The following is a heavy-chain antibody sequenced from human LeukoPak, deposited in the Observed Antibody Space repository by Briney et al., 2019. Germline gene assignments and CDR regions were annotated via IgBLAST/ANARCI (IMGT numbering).Heavy chain of an antibody. CDR2: IYHSGST. CDR1: GYSISSGYY. D-gene: IGHD3-22*01. V-gene: IGHV4-38-2*02. Sequence: SETLSLTCTVSGYSISSGYYWGWIRQPPGKGLEWIGSIYHSGSTYYNPSLKSRVNISVDTSKNQFSLKLSSVTAADTAVYYCARDQYYYDSSGYLFDYWGQGTLVTVSS. CDR3: ARDQYYYDSSGYLFDY. J-gene: IGHJ4*02.